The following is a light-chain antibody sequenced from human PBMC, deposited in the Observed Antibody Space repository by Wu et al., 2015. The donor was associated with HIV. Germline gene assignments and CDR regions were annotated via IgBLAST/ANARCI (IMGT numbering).Light chain of an antibody. CDR1: HGVNSY. V-gene: IGKV1-9*01. CDR2: AAS. Sequence: DIQMTQSPSFLSASEGDRVTITCRASHGVNSYLAWYQQKAGKAPKLLIHAASILQSGVPSRFSGSGSGTEFILTISSLQPEDVATYYCQQLNTHPLTFGGGTKGGDQT. J-gene: IGKJ4*01. CDR3: QQLNTHPLT.